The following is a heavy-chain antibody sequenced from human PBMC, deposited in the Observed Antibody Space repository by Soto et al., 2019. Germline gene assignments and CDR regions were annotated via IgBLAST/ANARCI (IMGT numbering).Heavy chain of an antibody. CDR2: IWYDGSKK. CDR3: ARQYTSGPHWGSVCDI. J-gene: IGHJ3*02. Sequence: QVQLVQSGGGVVQPGRSLRLSCAASGFTFSSYGMHWVRQAPAKGLEWVAVIWYDGSKKYYVDSVKGRFTISRDNSKNALYLEMDSLRAEDTAVYYCARQYTSGPHWGSVCDIWGHGTMVTFSS. V-gene: IGHV3-33*01. CDR1: GFTFSSYG. D-gene: IGHD6-19*01.